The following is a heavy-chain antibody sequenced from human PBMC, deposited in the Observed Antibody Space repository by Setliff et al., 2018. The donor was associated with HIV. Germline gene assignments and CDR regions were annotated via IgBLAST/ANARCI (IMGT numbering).Heavy chain of an antibody. CDR2: MNPNSGNT. V-gene: IGHV1-8*02. CDR3: ARGGGGYNFWSGYPSFDY. J-gene: IGHJ4*02. D-gene: IGHD3-3*01. CDR1: GYTFTSYD. Sequence: GASVKVSCKASGYTFTSYDINWVRQAAGQGLEWVGWMNPNSGNTGYAQKFQGRVTMTRNTSISTAYMELRSLRSDDTAVYYCARGGGGYNFWSGYPSFDYWGQGTLVTVSS.